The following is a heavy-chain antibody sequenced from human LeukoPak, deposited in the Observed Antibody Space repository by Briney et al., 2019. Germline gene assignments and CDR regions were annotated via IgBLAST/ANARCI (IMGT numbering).Heavy chain of an antibody. D-gene: IGHD4-23*01. CDR3: AKRAVGPFDY. V-gene: IGHV3-23*01. Sequence: GGSLRLSCAASGFTFSSYAMSWVRQAPGKGLAWVSAISGSGGSTYYADSLKGRFTISRDNSKNTLYLQMNNLRAEDTAVYYCAKRAVGPFDYWGQGTLVTVSS. J-gene: IGHJ4*02. CDR2: ISGSGGST. CDR1: GFTFSSYA.